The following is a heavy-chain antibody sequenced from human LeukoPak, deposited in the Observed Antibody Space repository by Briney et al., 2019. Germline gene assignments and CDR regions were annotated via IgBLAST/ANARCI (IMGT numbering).Heavy chain of an antibody. CDR2: ISYDGSNK. CDR3: ARAGSGSYYRVAFDI. Sequence: PGGSLRLSCAASGFTFSNYGMHWVRQAPGKGLEWVAVISYDGSNKYYTDSVKGRFTISRDNSKNTLYLQMNSLRAEDTAVYYCARAGSGSYYRVAFDIWGQGTMVTVSS. J-gene: IGHJ3*02. V-gene: IGHV3-30*03. D-gene: IGHD3-10*01. CDR1: GFTFSNYG.